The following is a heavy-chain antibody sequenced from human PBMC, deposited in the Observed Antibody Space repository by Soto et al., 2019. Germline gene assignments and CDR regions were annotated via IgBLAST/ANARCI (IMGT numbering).Heavy chain of an antibody. J-gene: IGHJ5*02. V-gene: IGHV4-39*01. CDR3: ARNRFYDTGENWFDP. Sequence: SETLSLTCTVSGGPISSSSYYWGWIRQPPGKGLEWIGSIYYSGSTYYNPSLKSRVTISVDTSKNQFSLKLSSVTAADTAVYYCARNRFYDTGENWFDPWGQGTLVTVSS. CDR1: GGPISSSSYY. CDR2: IYYSGST. D-gene: IGHD3-9*01.